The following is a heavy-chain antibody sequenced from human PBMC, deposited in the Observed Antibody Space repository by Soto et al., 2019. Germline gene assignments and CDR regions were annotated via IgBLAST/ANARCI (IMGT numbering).Heavy chain of an antibody. J-gene: IGHJ2*01. CDR3: ASTKYNSSVYYYRYLGL. Sequence: QVELVQSGAEVKKPGSSVKVSCQASADTFRNYAISWVRQAPGQGLEWMGGIIPIFGTANYAQKFQGRVTITADTSADTVYLELSSLRTEETAVYYCASTKYNSSVYYYRYLGLRGRGTLVTVS. CDR2: IIPIFGTA. CDR1: ADTFRNYA. V-gene: IGHV1-69*06. D-gene: IGHD3-22*01.